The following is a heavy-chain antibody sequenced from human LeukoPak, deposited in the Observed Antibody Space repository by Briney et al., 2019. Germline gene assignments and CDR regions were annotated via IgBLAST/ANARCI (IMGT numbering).Heavy chain of an antibody. V-gene: IGHV4-4*07. CDR2: ISTSGNT. D-gene: IGHD6-19*01. CDR3: AREGRSNPAIGVD. CDR1: GGSISSYY. Sequence: SETLSLTCTVSGGSISSYYWSWIWQPAGKGLEWVGRISTSGNTDYNLSLKSRVTISLDTSKNQFSLRLSSVTAADTAVYYCAREGRSNPAIGVDWGQGTLVTVSS. J-gene: IGHJ4*02.